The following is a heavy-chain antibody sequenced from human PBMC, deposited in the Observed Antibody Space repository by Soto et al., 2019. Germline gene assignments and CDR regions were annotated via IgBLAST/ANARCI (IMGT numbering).Heavy chain of an antibody. CDR1: GGTFSTYA. J-gene: IGHJ4*02. Sequence: QVQLVQSGAEVKKPGSSVKVSCKASGGTFSTYAISWVRQAPGQGLEWMGGIIPISGTANYAQKFQGRVTXIADESTSTADMELSNLRSEDTAVYYCARGKGVAAAGTWDYWGQGTLVTVSS. D-gene: IGHD6-13*01. CDR3: ARGKGVAAAGTWDY. V-gene: IGHV1-69*12. CDR2: IIPISGTA.